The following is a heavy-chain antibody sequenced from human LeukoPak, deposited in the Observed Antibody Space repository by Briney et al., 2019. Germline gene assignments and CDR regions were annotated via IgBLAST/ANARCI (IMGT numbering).Heavy chain of an antibody. CDR1: GFTFNNYA. J-gene: IGHJ3*02. D-gene: IGHD4-17*01. Sequence: GGSLRLSCAASGFTFNNYAMSWVRQAPGKGLEWVSGISGSGDSTYDADSVKGRFTISRDNSKNTLSLQMNSLRAEDTAVYYCAKVPVYTTVTTFPGFDIWGQGTMVIVSS. CDR3: AKVPVYTTVTTFPGFDI. V-gene: IGHV3-23*01. CDR2: ISGSGDST.